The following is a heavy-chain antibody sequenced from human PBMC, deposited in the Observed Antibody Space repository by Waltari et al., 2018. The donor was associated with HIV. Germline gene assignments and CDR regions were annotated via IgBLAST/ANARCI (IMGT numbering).Heavy chain of an antibody. J-gene: IGHJ3*02. Sequence: QVQLQQWGAGLLKPSETLSLTCAVYGGSFSGYSWSWIRQPPGKGLEWIGEINHSGSTNYNPSLKSRVTISIDTSKNQFSLKLSSVTAADTAVYYCARSYSAADAFDIWGQGTMVTVSS. CDR1: GGSFSGYS. CDR3: ARSYSAADAFDI. V-gene: IGHV4-34*01. CDR2: INHSGST. D-gene: IGHD6-13*01.